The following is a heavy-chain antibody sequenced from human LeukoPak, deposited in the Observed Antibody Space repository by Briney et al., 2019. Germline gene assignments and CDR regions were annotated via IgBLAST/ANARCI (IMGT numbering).Heavy chain of an antibody. D-gene: IGHD4-17*01. J-gene: IGHJ3*02. CDR1: GFTFSSYA. V-gene: IGHV3-23*01. CDR3: AKDLSTVTTLDAFDI. CDR2: ISGSGGST. Sequence: GGSLRLSCAASGFTFSSYAMGWVSQAPGKGLEWVSTISGSGGSTYYADSVKGRFTISRDNSKNTLYLQMNSLRAEDTAVYYCAKDLSTVTTLDAFDIWGQGTMVTVSS.